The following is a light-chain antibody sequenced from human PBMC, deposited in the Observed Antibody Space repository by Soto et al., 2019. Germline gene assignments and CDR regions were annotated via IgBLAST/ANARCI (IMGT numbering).Light chain of an antibody. CDR1: SSDVGAYNY. V-gene: IGLV2-11*01. J-gene: IGLJ1*01. Sequence: QSVLTQPRSVSGSPGQSVTISCTGTSSDVGAYNYVSWYQQHPGKAPKLIISEVTKRPSGVPDRLSGSKSGNTASLTVSGLQAEDEADYYCSSYAGGNTYVFGTGTKVTVL. CDR2: EVT. CDR3: SSYAGGNTYV.